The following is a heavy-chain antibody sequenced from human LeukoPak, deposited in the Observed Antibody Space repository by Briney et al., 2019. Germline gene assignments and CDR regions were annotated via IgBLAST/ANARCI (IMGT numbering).Heavy chain of an antibody. Sequence: PGGSLRLSCAASGFTVSSSYMSWARQAPGKGLEWVSVIYSGGSTYYADSVKGRFTISRDNSKNTLSLQVNSLRAEDTAVYYCARVMQLWLTDYYSYYMDVWGKGTTVTVSS. D-gene: IGHD5-18*01. V-gene: IGHV3-53*01. CDR1: GFTVSSSY. CDR2: IYSGGST. J-gene: IGHJ6*03. CDR3: ARVMQLWLTDYYSYYMDV.